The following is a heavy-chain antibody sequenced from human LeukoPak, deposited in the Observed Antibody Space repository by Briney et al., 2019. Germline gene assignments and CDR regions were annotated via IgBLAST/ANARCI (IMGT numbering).Heavy chain of an antibody. CDR1: GFTFSNAW. D-gene: IGHD3-10*01. CDR3: TTVTMVRGVISGREQLWLSRRGYYYGMDV. V-gene: IGHV3-15*01. Sequence: GGSLRLSCAASGFTFSNAWMSWVRQAPGKGLEWVGRIKSKTDGGTTDYAAPVKGRFTISRDDSKNTLYLQMNSLKTEDTAVYYCTTVTMVRGVISGREQLWLSRRGYYYGMDVWGQGTTVTVSS. CDR2: IKSKTDGGTT. J-gene: IGHJ6*02.